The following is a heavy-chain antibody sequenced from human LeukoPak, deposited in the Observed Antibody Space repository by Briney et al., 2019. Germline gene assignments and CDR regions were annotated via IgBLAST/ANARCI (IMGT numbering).Heavy chain of an antibody. CDR1: GFTFSSYA. CDR3: ARATALVDY. D-gene: IGHD5-18*01. Sequence: GGSLRLSCAASGFTFSSYAMHWVRQAPGKGLEWVAVISYDGSNKYYADSVKGRFTISRDNSKNTLYLQMYSLRAEDTAVYYCARATALVDYWGQGTLVTVSS. CDR2: ISYDGSNK. J-gene: IGHJ4*02. V-gene: IGHV3-30*04.